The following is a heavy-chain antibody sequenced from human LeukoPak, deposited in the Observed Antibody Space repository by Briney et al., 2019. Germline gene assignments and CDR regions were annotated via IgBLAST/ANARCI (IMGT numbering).Heavy chain of an antibody. CDR2: ISGSGGST. Sequence: GGSLRLSCAASGFSFTSYAIQWVRQAPGKGLEWVSAISGSGGSTYYADSVKGRFTISRDNSKNTLYLQMNSLRAEDTAVYYCAKETPELWFGELMYYFDYWGQGTLVTVSS. J-gene: IGHJ4*02. D-gene: IGHD3-10*01. V-gene: IGHV3-23*01. CDR3: AKETPELWFGELMYYFDY. CDR1: GFSFTSYA.